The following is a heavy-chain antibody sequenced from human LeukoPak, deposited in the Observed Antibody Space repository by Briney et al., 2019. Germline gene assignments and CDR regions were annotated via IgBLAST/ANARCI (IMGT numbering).Heavy chain of an antibody. Sequence: GGSLRLSCAASGFTFSSDSMNWARQAPGKGLEWVAFISYDGSNESFGDSVKGRFTIFRDNSNNTLYLQMKSLRAEDTGVYYCARGNREDVYWAVPAVEFDYWGQGALVTVPS. V-gene: IGHV3-30*03. CDR2: ISYDGSNE. J-gene: IGHJ4*02. CDR1: GFTFSSDS. CDR3: ARGNREDVYWAVPAVEFDY. D-gene: IGHD2-2*01.